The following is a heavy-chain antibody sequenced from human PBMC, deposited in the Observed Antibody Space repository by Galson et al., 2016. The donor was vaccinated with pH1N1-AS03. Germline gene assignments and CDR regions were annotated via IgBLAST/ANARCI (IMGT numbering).Heavy chain of an antibody. CDR2: LDPDNTET. J-gene: IGHJ3*01. V-gene: IGHV1-24*01. D-gene: IGHD3-16*01. CDR1: GHTLTELS. CDR3: VRTSYAFGLGSVDAFDV. Sequence: SVKVSCKVSGHTLTELSIQWVRQAPGEGLDWMGGLDPDNTETVYAHTFQGRVTMTEDTSTDTAYLELSSLRSGGTAIYYCVRTSYAFGLGSVDAFDVWGQGTKVTVSS.